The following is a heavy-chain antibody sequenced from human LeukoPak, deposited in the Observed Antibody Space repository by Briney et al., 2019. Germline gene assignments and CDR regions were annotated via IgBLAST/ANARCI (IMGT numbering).Heavy chain of an antibody. J-gene: IGHJ5*02. D-gene: IGHD2-15*01. CDR1: GYSINSDYY. Sequence: SETLSLTCTVSGYSINSDYYWGWIRQPPVKRLEWIGTIYHSGSTYYNPSLKSRVTISVDTSKNQFSLKLNSVTAADTAVYYCARILGYCNGGRCLNWFDPWGQGTLVTVSS. V-gene: IGHV4-38-2*02. CDR2: IYHSGST. CDR3: ARILGYCNGGRCLNWFDP.